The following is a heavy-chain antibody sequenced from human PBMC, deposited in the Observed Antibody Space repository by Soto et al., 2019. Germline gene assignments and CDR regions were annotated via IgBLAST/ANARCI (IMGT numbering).Heavy chain of an antibody. CDR2: ISSTTNYI. CDR3: ARESEDLTSNFDY. CDR1: GFTFSSFG. J-gene: IGHJ4*02. Sequence: PGGSLRLSCTASGFTFSSFGMAWVRQAPGKGLEWVSSISSTTNYIYYADSMKGRFTVSRDNAKNSVYLEMNSLSAEDTAVYYCARESEDLTSNFDYWGQGTLVTVSS. V-gene: IGHV3-21*01.